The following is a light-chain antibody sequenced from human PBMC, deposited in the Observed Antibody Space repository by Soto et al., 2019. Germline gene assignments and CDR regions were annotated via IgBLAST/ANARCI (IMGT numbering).Light chain of an antibody. CDR3: QQRSNWPPRIT. Sequence: EIVLTQSPATLSLSPGERATLSCRASQSVSSYLACYQQKPGQAPRLLIYDASNRATGIPARFSGSGSGTDFTLTISSLEPKDFAVYYCQQRSNWPPRITFGQGTRLEIK. CDR1: QSVSSY. CDR2: DAS. V-gene: IGKV3-11*01. J-gene: IGKJ5*01.